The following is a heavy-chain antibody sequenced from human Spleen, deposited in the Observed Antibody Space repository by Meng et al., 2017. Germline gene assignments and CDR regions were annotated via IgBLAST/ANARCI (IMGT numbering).Heavy chain of an antibody. CDR2: IPHRGSS. Sequence: QVQLKQWGARLLKPSETLSLTCGVYGGSFSGYYWSWVRQPPGKGLEWIGEIPHRGSSAYNPSLKSRVSMSIDKSKNQFSLKLTSVTAADTAVYHCLRGSGGSVWGQGTLVTVSS. V-gene: IGHV4-34*01. CDR1: GGSFSGYY. J-gene: IGHJ1*01. CDR3: LRGSGGSV. D-gene: IGHD3-10*01.